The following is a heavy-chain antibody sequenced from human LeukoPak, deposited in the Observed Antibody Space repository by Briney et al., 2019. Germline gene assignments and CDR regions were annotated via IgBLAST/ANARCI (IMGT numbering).Heavy chain of an antibody. J-gene: IGHJ4*02. Sequence: SETLSLTCAVYGGSLSDYYWIWIRQPPGKGLEWIAEINHRGTTNYNPSLKRRLPLSVDTSNRHFSLKLTSVTAADTAVYYCARAFDYYFDYWSQGTLVTVSS. CDR1: GGSLSDYY. V-gene: IGHV4-34*01. CDR3: ARAFDYYFDY. D-gene: IGHD2-21*01. CDR2: INHRGTT.